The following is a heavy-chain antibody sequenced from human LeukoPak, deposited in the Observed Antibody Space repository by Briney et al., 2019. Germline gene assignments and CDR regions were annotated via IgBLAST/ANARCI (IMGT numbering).Heavy chain of an antibody. D-gene: IGHD5-12*01. J-gene: IGHJ5*02. CDR2: MNPNSGNT. CDR3: ARTGIVATIRGYNWFDP. V-gene: IGHV1-8*02. Sequence: ASVKVSCKASGYTITSYDINWVRQATGQGLEWMGWMNPNSGNTGYAQKFQGRVTMTRNTSISTAYMELSSLRSEDTAVYYCARTGIVATIRGYNWFDPWGQGTLVTVSS. CDR1: GYTITSYD.